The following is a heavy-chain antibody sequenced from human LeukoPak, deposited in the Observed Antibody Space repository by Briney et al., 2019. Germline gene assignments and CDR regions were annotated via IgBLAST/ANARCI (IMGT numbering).Heavy chain of an antibody. CDR2: IYTSGST. Sequence: LETLSLTCTVSGGSISSYYWSWIRQPAGKGLEWIGRIYTSGSTNYNPSLKSRVTMSVDTSKNQFSLKLSSVTAADTAVYYCARGRAYDSSGYYGYYFDYWGQGTLVTVSS. J-gene: IGHJ4*02. V-gene: IGHV4-4*07. CDR3: ARGRAYDSSGYYGYYFDY. D-gene: IGHD3-22*01. CDR1: GGSISSYY.